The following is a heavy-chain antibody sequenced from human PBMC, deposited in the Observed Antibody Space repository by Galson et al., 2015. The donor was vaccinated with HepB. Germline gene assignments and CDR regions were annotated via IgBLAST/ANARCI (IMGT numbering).Heavy chain of an antibody. J-gene: IGHJ4*02. CDR2: ISDSGDIT. Sequence: SLRLSCAASGFTFSSYAMSWVRQAPGKGLEWVSTISDSGDITFYADFVKGRFTISRDNSKNALSLQMNSLRAEDTAVYYCARQAYAPFFEDWGQGTLVTVSS. V-gene: IGHV3-23*01. CDR1: GFTFSSYA. D-gene: IGHD4-17*01. CDR3: ARQAYAPFFED.